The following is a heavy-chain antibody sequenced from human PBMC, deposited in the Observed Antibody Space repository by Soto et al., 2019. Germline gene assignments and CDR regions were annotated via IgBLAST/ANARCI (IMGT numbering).Heavy chain of an antibody. D-gene: IGHD3-16*01. V-gene: IGHV3-21*06. J-gene: IGHJ6*02. CDR1: GFTFSSYD. CDR2: IKSSS. Sequence: GGSLRLSCAASGFTFSSYDMNWVRQAPGKGLEWVSSIKSSSNYADSVKGRFTISRDNAKNSLYLQMHSLRAEDTAVYYCARAWPFRGMDVWGQGTTVTVSS. CDR3: ARAWPFRGMDV.